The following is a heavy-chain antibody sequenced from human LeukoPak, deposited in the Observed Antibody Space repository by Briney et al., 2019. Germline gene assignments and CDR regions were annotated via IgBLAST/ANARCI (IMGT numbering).Heavy chain of an antibody. CDR1: GFTFSSYA. D-gene: IGHD2-2*02. CDR3: ASDCSSTSCYTLDY. Sequence: GGSLRLSCAASGFTFSSYAMSWVRQAPGKGLEWVSAISGSGGSTYYAGSVKGRFTISRDNSKNTLYLQMNSLRAEDTAVYYCASDCSSTSCYTLDYWGQGTLVTVSS. V-gene: IGHV3-23*01. J-gene: IGHJ4*02. CDR2: ISGSGGST.